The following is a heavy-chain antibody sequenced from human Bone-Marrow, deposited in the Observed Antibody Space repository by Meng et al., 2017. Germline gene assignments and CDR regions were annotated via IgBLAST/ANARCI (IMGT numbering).Heavy chain of an antibody. Sequence: QVQLVDSGGGVVQPGRSLRLSCAASGFTFSSYAMHWVRQAPGKGLEWLAVISYDGSNKYYADSVKGRFTISRDNSKNTLYLQMNSLRAEDTAVYYCARDSDLFDYWGQGTLVTVSS. J-gene: IGHJ4*02. CDR2: ISYDGSNK. V-gene: IGHV3-30*01. CDR1: GFTFSSYA. CDR3: ARDSDLFDY.